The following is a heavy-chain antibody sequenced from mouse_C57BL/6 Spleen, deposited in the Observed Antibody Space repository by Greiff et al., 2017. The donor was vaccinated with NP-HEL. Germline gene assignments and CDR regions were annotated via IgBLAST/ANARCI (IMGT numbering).Heavy chain of an antibody. CDR3: ARGDYGTFDV. CDR1: GYTFTDYN. CDR2: INPNNGGT. Sequence: EVQLPQSGPELVKPGASVKIPCKASGYTFTDYNMDWVKQSHGKSLEWIGDINPNNGGTIYNQKFKGKATLTVDKSSSTAYMELRSLTSEDTAVYYCARGDYGTFDVWGTGTTVTVSS. D-gene: IGHD2-4*01. J-gene: IGHJ1*03. V-gene: IGHV1-18*01.